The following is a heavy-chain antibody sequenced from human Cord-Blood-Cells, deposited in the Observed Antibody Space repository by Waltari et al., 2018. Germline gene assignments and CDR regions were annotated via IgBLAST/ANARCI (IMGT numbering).Heavy chain of an antibody. V-gene: IGHV3-49*05. CDR3: TRARSSSPPFDY. Sequence: EVQLVESGRGLVKPGRSLRLSCTASGFTSGDYAMSWFRQAPGKGLEWVGFIRSKAYGGTTEYAASVKGRFTISRDDSKSIAYLQMNSLKTEDTAVYYCTRARSSSPPFDYWGQGTLVTVSS. CDR1: GFTSGDYA. D-gene: IGHD6-6*01. J-gene: IGHJ4*02. CDR2: IRSKAYGGTT.